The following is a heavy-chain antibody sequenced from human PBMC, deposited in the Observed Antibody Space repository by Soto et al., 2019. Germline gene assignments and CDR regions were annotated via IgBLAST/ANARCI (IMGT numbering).Heavy chain of an antibody. V-gene: IGHV4-31*03. CDR2: IYASGAT. D-gene: IGHD4-17*01. Sequence: QVQLQESGPGLVKPSQTLSLTCTVSGGSVSSGGYYWTWIRQLPGKGLEWIGYIYASGATYHNPSLKSRVTMSVDTSKNQFSLKLSSVTAADAAVYYCAREPVKGWFGDYVVGAFDIWGQGRVVTVSS. CDR1: GGSVSSGGYY. CDR3: AREPVKGWFGDYVVGAFDI. J-gene: IGHJ3*02.